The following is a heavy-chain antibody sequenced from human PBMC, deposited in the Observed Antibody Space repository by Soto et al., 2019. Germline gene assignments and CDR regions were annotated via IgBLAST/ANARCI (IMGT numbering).Heavy chain of an antibody. CDR2: IKQDGSEK. Sequence: GGSLRLSCAASGFTFSSYWMSWVRQAPGKGLEWVANIKQDGSEKYYVDSVKGRFTISRDNAKNSLYLQMNSLRAEDTAVYYCARDSGYSYGWGTTYGTDVWGQGTTVTVSS. V-gene: IGHV3-7*01. CDR1: GFTFSSYW. D-gene: IGHD5-18*01. CDR3: ARDSGYSYGWGTTYGTDV. J-gene: IGHJ6*02.